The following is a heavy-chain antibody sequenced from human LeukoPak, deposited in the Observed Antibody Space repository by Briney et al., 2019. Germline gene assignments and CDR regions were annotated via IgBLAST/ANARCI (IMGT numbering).Heavy chain of an antibody. J-gene: IGHJ3*02. CDR2: ISDDGRRK. D-gene: IGHD2-15*01. CDR3: ARGAYCSGGRCPGAFDI. V-gene: IGHV3-30*03. CDR1: GFSFRNYG. Sequence: GRSLRLSCAASGFSFRNYGIHWVRQAPGKGLQWVAYISDDGRRKYYADSVKGRVTISRDNSKNTLYLQMNSLRAEDTAVYYCARGAYCSGGRCPGAFDIWGQGTMVTVSS.